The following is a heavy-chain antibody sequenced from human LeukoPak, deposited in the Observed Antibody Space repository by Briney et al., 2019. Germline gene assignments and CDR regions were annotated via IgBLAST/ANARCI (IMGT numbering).Heavy chain of an antibody. Sequence: GSLRLSCAASGFTFSSYAMSWVRQAPGKGLEWVSAISGSGGSTYYADPVKGRFTISKDNSKNTLYLQMNSLRAEDTAVYYCAKFTSPITMMVVVNFDYWGQGTLVTVSS. CDR2: ISGSGGST. J-gene: IGHJ4*02. V-gene: IGHV3-23*01. CDR1: GFTFSSYA. D-gene: IGHD3-22*01. CDR3: AKFTSPITMMVVVNFDY.